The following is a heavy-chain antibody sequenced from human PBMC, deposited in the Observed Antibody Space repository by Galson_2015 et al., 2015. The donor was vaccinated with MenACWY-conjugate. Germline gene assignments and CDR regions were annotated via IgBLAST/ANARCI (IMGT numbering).Heavy chain of an antibody. CDR1: GFTFSDYY. CDR3: ARDEQAVAGTRLDV. Sequence: SLRLSCAASGFTFSDYYMSWIRQAPGKGLEWVSYISSSSSFTYYADSVKGRFTISRDNAKNPLYLQMNSLRAEDAAVYYCARDEQAVAGTRLDVWGQGTTVTVSS. J-gene: IGHJ6*02. V-gene: IGHV3-11*05. D-gene: IGHD6-19*01. CDR2: ISSSSSFT.